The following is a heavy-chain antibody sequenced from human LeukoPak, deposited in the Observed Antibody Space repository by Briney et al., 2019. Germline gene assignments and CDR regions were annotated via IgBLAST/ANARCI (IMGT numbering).Heavy chain of an antibody. CDR1: GYTFTSYG. CDR3: ARTGRYYGSEPEFDY. J-gene: IGHJ4*02. CDR2: ISAYNGNT. D-gene: IGHD3-10*01. V-gene: IGHV1-18*01. Sequence: GASVKVSCKASGYTFTSYGISWVRQAPGQGLEWMGWISAYNGNTNYAQKLQGRVTMTTDTSTSTAYMELSSLRSEDTAVYYCARTGRYYGSEPEFDYWGQGTLVTVSS.